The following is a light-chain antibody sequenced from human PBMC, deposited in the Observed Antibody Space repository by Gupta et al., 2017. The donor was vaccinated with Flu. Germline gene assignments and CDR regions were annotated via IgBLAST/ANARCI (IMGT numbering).Light chain of an antibody. CDR1: QSVSINS. CDR3: QHYDSVWGRFT. J-gene: IGKJ3*01. CDR2: GTS. V-gene: IGKV3-20*01. Sequence: ATLSGRASQSVSINSIAWYQQKFGQAPRLLMYGTSKRAAGVPDRITGSGSGTDFTLTISRLEPEDFAVYHCQHYDSVWGRFTFGPGTKVEIK.